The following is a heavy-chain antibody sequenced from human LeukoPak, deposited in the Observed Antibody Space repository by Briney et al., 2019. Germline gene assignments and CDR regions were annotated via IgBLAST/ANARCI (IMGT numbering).Heavy chain of an antibody. CDR3: VLTQWLVQGNYFDY. CDR2: INTNTGNP. J-gene: IGHJ4*02. D-gene: IGHD6-19*01. CDR1: GYTFTSYA. V-gene: IGHV7-4-1*02. Sequence: ASVKVSCKASGYTFTSYAMNWVRQAPGQGLEWMGWINTNTGNPTYAQGFTGRFVFSLDTSVSTAYLQISSLKAEDTAVYYCVLTQWLVQGNYFDYWGQGTLVTVSS.